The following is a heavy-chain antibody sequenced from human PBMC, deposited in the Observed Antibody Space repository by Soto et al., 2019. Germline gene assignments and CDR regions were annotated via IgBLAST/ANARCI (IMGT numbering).Heavy chain of an antibody. J-gene: IGHJ4*02. D-gene: IGHD2-8*02. Sequence: ASVKVSCKASGYTFTSYYMHWVRQAPGQRLEWMGIINPSDGSTSYAQKFQGRVTMTRDTSTSTVYLELSSLTSEDTAVYYCARYFSDSTGYFDYWGQGTPVTLSS. CDR1: GYTFTSYY. CDR2: INPSDGST. V-gene: IGHV1-46*01. CDR3: ARYFSDSTGYFDY.